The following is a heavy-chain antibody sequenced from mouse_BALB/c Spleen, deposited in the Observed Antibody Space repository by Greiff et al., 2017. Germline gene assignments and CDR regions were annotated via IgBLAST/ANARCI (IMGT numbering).Heavy chain of an antibody. CDR1: GFTFTAYY. J-gene: IGHJ2*01. D-gene: IGHD1-1*01. CDR3: ARYHGSAYYFDY. CDR2: IRNKANGYTT. V-gene: IGHV7-3*02. Sequence: EVHLVESGGGLVQPGGSLRFSCATSGFTFTAYYLSWVSQPPGKALEWLGFIRNKANGYTTEYSASVKCRFTISRDNSQSILYLQMNTLRAEDRATYYCARYHGSAYYFDYWGQGTTLTVSS.